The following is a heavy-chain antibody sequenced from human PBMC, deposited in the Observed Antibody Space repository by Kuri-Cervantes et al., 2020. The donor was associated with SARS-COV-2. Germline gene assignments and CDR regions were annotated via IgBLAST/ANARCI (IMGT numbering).Heavy chain of an antibody. CDR2: ISAYNGNT. CDR1: GYTFTSYG. D-gene: IGHD3-3*01. Sequence: ASVKVSCKASGYTFTSYGISWVRQAPGQGLEWMGWISAYNGNTNYAQKLQGRVTMTTDTSTSTAYTELRSLRSEDTAVYYCARTLPRKRFLEWLPPGHYYYYMDVWGKGTTVTVSS. V-gene: IGHV1-18*01. J-gene: IGHJ6*03. CDR3: ARTLPRKRFLEWLPPGHYYYYMDV.